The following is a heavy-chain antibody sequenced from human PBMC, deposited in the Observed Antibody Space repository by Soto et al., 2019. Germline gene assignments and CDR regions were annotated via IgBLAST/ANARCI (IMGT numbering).Heavy chain of an antibody. V-gene: IGHV4-39*01. D-gene: IGHD6-19*01. CDR3: ATAVRGGSSGWYRLNWFDP. J-gene: IGHJ5*02. Sequence: PSETLSLTCTVSGGSVSSGSYYWSWIRQPPGKGLEWIGSIYYSGSTYYNPSLKSRVTISVDTSKNQFSLKLSSVTAADTAVYYCATAVRGGSSGWYRLNWFDPWGQGTLVTVSS. CDR1: GGSVSSGSYY. CDR2: IYYSGST.